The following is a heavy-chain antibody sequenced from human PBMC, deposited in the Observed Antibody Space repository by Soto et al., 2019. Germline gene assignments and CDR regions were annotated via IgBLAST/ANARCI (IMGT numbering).Heavy chain of an antibody. CDR1: GFTFSSYG. J-gene: IGHJ6*02. CDR2: ISYDESNK. V-gene: IGHV3-30*18. CDR3: AKDLRRSYYYYGMDV. Sequence: QVQLVESGGGVVQPGRSLRLSCAASGFTFSSYGMHWVRQAPGKGLEWVAVISYDESNKYYADSVKGRFTISRDNSKNTLYLQMNSLRAEDTAVYYCAKDLRRSYYYYGMDVWGQGTTVTVSS. D-gene: IGHD4-17*01.